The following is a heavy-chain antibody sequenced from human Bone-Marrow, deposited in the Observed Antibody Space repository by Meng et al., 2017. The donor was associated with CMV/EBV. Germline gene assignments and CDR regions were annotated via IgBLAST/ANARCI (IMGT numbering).Heavy chain of an antibody. Sequence: GESLNISCVASGFTFSSYEMNWVRTAPGKGLEWVSYISISGSTIFYADSVKGRFTISRDNPNKALYGQMNSRRAEDTAVYYCARGLNVGGVYFGCWGQGTRVTVSS. CDR2: ISISGSTI. V-gene: IGHV3-48*03. J-gene: IGHJ4*02. D-gene: IGHD3-16*01. CDR1: GFTFSSYE. CDR3: ARGLNVGGVYFGC.